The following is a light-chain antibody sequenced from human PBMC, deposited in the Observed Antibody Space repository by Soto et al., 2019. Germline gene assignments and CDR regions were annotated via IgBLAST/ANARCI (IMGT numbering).Light chain of an antibody. V-gene: IGLV2-14*01. Sequence: QSALTQPASVSGSPGQSVTISCTGTNSDVGAYNYVSWYQQYPGKAPKLMIYGVNNRPPGVSNRFSGSKSGNTASLTISGLQAEDEADYYCTSFTTSCTYVVGAGTKVTVL. CDR2: GVN. CDR1: NSDVGAYNY. CDR3: TSFTTSCTYV. J-gene: IGLJ1*01.